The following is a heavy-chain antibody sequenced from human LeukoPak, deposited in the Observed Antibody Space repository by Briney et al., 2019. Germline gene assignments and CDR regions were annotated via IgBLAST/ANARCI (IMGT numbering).Heavy chain of an antibody. CDR2: ISAYNGNT. D-gene: IGHD3-22*01. J-gene: IGHJ4*02. Sequence: ASVKVSCKASGYTFTRYGITWVRQAPGQGLEWMGWISAYNGNTNYAQKVQGRVTMTTDTSTSTAYMELRSLRSDATAVYYCARPSDSSGLTAFDYWGQGTLVTVSS. CDR3: ARPSDSSGLTAFDY. V-gene: IGHV1-18*01. CDR1: GYTFTRYG.